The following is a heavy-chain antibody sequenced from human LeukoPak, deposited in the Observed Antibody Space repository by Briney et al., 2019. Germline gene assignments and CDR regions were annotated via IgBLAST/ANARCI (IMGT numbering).Heavy chain of an antibody. CDR2: IYYSGST. V-gene: IGHV4-59*08. D-gene: IGHD6-19*01. J-gene: IGHJ4*02. CDR3: AKASSGPKRPDLDY. Sequence: PSETLSLTCTVSGGSISHYFWSWIRQPPGKALEWIGYIYYSGSTNYNPSLKSRVTISVDTSKNQFSLKLSSVAAADTAVYYCAKASSGPKRPDLDYWGQGTLVTVSS. CDR1: GGSISHYF.